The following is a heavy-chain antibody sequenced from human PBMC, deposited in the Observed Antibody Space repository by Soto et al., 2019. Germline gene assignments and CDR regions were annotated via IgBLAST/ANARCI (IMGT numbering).Heavy chain of an antibody. Sequence: GESLKISCKGSGYSFTSYWIGWVRQMPGKGLEWMGIIYPGDSDTRYSPSFQGQVTISADKSISTAYLQWSSLKASDTAMYYCARHGDSSGYYLPFYYFDYWGQGTLVTVSS. CDR1: GYSFTSYW. CDR3: ARHGDSSGYYLPFYYFDY. D-gene: IGHD3-22*01. CDR2: IYPGDSDT. J-gene: IGHJ4*02. V-gene: IGHV5-51*01.